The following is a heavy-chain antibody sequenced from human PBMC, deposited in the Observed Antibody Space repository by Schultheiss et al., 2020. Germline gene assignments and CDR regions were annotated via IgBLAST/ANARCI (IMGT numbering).Heavy chain of an antibody. Sequence: GGSLRLSCAASGFTFSTFTMSWVRQAPGKGLEWVAVIWYDGSNKYYADSVKGRFTISRDNSKNSLYLQMNSLRAEDTAVYYCARGDHYDFWSGYYTGSYFDYWGQGTLVTVSS. CDR3: ARGDHYDFWSGYYTGSYFDY. J-gene: IGHJ4*02. CDR1: GFTFSTFT. V-gene: IGHV3-33*07. D-gene: IGHD3-3*01. CDR2: IWYDGSNK.